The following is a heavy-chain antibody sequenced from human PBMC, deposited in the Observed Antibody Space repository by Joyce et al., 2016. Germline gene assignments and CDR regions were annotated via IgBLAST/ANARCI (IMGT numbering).Heavy chain of an antibody. Sequence: EVQLVESGGGLVKPGGSLRISCAASGFTFSSYSMNWGRQAPGKGLEWVSSIISSSSYIYYADSVKGRFTISRDNAKNSLYLQMNSLRAEDTAVYYCASGYSGYDFEAYFDYWGQGILVTVSS. CDR3: ASGYSGYDFEAYFDY. J-gene: IGHJ4*02. CDR1: GFTFSSYS. V-gene: IGHV3-21*01. CDR2: IISSSSYI. D-gene: IGHD5-12*01.